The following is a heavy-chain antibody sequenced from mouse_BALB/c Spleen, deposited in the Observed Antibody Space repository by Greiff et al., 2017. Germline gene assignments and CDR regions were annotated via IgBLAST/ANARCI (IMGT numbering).Heavy chain of an antibody. J-gene: IGHJ2*01. CDR1: GFTFSSYG. D-gene: IGHD2-3*01. CDR2: ISSGGSYT. CDR3: ARLIYDGYFYFDY. Sequence: EVHLVESGGDLVKPGGSLKLSCAASGFTFSSYGMSWVRQTPDKRLEWVATISSGGSYTYYPDSVKGRFTISRDNAKNTLYLQMSSLKSEDTAMYYCARLIYDGYFYFDYWGQGTTLTVSS. V-gene: IGHV5-6*01.